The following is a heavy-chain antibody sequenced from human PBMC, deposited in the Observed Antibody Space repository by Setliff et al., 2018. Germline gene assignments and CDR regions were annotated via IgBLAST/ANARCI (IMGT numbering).Heavy chain of an antibody. CDR2: VTAGGTT. Sequence: LRLSCAASASGFAFSSIWMNWVRQAPGKGLEWVGRVTAGGTTNYAAPVKGRFTISRDDSKNTVYLQMSSLKIEDTAVYYCVHNADFIGTFNTWGQGTMVTVSS. D-gene: IGHD2-8*01. CDR1: GFAFSSIW. CDR3: VHNADFIGTFNT. J-gene: IGHJ3*01. V-gene: IGHV3-15*07.